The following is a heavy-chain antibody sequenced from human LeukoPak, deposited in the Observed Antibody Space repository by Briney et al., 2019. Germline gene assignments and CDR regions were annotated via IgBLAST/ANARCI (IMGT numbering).Heavy chain of an antibody. CDR3: ARVRYSSSWYSFDY. V-gene: IGHV1-2*02. Sequence: ASVKLSCKASGYIFTDYCIHWVRQAPGQGLEWMGLINPHSGGTNYAQNFQGRVTMTRDTSITTVDMELRSLRSDDTAVYYCARVRYSSSWYSFDYWGQGTLVTVSS. J-gene: IGHJ4*02. D-gene: IGHD6-13*01. CDR1: GYIFTDYC. CDR2: INPHSGGT.